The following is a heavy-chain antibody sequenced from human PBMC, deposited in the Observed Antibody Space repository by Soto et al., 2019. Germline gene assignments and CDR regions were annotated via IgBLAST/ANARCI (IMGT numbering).Heavy chain of an antibody. CDR3: ARRTSLGSFYSYMDV. CDR2: IYYSGST. V-gene: IGHV4-39*01. J-gene: IGHJ6*03. CDR1: GDSVSTSINY. D-gene: IGHD2-15*01. Sequence: QLQLQESGPGLVKPSETLSLTCTVSGDSVSTSINYWDWIRQPPGKGLEWIASIYYSGSTYYKPSLKSRVAISMDTYRNQSTPHLSSVTASDTAIYYCARRTSLGSFYSYMDVWGKGTTVTVSS.